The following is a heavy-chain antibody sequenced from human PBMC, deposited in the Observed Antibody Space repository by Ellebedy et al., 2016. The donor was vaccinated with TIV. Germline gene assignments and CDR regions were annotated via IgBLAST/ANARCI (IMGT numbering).Heavy chain of an antibody. D-gene: IGHD3-22*01. CDR1: GFTFSNYW. V-gene: IGHV3-7*01. Sequence: PGGSLRLSCAASGFTFSNYWMNWVRQAPGKGLEWVANIKQDGSAKYYVDSVKGRFTISRDNAKNSLYLQMNSLRAEDTAVYYRARDWEYYYDSSGYQGNAFDIWGQGTMVTVSS. CDR3: ARDWEYYYDSSGYQGNAFDI. CDR2: IKQDGSAK. J-gene: IGHJ3*02.